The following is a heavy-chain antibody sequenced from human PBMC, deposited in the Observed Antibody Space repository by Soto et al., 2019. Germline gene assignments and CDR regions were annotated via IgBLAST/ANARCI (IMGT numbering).Heavy chain of an antibody. V-gene: IGHV3-23*01. D-gene: IGHD3-9*01. Sequence: EVQLLESGGGLVRPGGSLRLSCAASGFPFRSYAMGWVRQAPGKGLEWISVISGSGEITLYTDSVKGRFTISRDFSNNTLSLQINSLRADDTAIYYCGKARYLLVDQPLYFESWGQGALVTVSS. CDR3: GKARYLLVDQPLYFES. CDR1: GFPFRSYA. J-gene: IGHJ4*02. CDR2: ISGSGEIT.